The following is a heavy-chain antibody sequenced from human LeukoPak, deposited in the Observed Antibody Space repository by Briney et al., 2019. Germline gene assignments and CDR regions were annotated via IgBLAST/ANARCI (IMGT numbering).Heavy chain of an antibody. Sequence: GGSLRLSCAASGFAVSSNYMSWVRQAPGKGLEWVSVIYSGGSTYYADSVKGRFTISRDNSKNTLYLQMNSLRAEDTAVYYCARVGDSSSSYYYYYMDVWGKGTTVTVSS. V-gene: IGHV3-53*05. D-gene: IGHD6-6*01. J-gene: IGHJ6*03. CDR3: ARVGDSSSSYYYYYMDV. CDR2: IYSGGST. CDR1: GFAVSSNY.